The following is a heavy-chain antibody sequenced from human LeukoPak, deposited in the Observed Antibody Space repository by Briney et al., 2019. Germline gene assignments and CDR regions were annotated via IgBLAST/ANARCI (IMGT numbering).Heavy chain of an antibody. CDR1: GGSISSYY. Sequence: KSSETLSLTCTVSGGSISSYYWSWIRQSPGKGLEWIGYIFYIGSTNYNPSLKSRVTISVDTSKNQFSLKLSSVTAADTAVYYCARRERDTTWNFDYWGQGTLVTVSS. D-gene: IGHD5-18*01. V-gene: IGHV4-59*08. CDR3: ARRERDTTWNFDY. CDR2: IFYIGST. J-gene: IGHJ4*02.